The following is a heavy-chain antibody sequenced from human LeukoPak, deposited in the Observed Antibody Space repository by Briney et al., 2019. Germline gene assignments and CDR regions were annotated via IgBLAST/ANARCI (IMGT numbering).Heavy chain of an antibody. CDR1: GFTFSSYA. V-gene: IGHV3-30*09. J-gene: IGHJ4*02. Sequence: GGSLRLSCAASGFTFSSYAMHWVRQAPGKGLEWVAVISYDGSNKYYADSVKGRFAISRDNSKNTLYLQMNSLSAEDTAVYYCARSLCSGGSCYSGPFDYWGQGTLVTVSS. D-gene: IGHD2-15*01. CDR3: ARSLCSGGSCYSGPFDY. CDR2: ISYDGSNK.